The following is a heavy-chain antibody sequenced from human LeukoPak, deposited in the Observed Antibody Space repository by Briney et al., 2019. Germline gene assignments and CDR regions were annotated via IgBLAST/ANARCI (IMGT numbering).Heavy chain of an antibody. J-gene: IGHJ3*02. Sequence: GRSLRLSCAASGFTFSSYAMHWVRQAPGKGLEWVAVISYDGSNKYYADSVKGRFTISRDNSKNTLYLQMNSLRAEDTAVYYCARESMWGSGYAFDIWGQGTMVTVSS. V-gene: IGHV3-30-3*01. CDR1: GFTFSSYA. CDR2: ISYDGSNK. CDR3: ARESMWGSGYAFDI. D-gene: IGHD3-22*01.